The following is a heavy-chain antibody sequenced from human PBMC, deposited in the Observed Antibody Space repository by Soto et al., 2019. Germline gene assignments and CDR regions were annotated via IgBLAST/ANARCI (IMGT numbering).Heavy chain of an antibody. D-gene: IGHD3-3*01. CDR2: IWYDGSNK. CDR3: ARDRHYDFWSGYRADIFDY. J-gene: IGHJ4*02. CDR1: GFTFSSYG. V-gene: IGHV3-33*01. Sequence: GGSLRLSCAASGFTFSSYGMHWVRQAPGKGLEWVAVIWYDGSNKYYADSVKGRFTISRDNSKNTLYLQMNSLRAEDTAVYYCARDRHYDFWSGYRADIFDYWGQGTLVTVSS.